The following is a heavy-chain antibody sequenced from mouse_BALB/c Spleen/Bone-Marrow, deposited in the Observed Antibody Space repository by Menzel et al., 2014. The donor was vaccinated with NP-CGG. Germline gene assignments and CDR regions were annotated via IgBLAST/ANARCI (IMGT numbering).Heavy chain of an antibody. CDR2: INPNNDGT. D-gene: IGHD2-2*01. J-gene: IGHJ1*01. CDR3: ARSLYGYDWYFDV. V-gene: IGHV1-14*01. CDR1: GYTFTSYV. Sequence: EVHLVESGPELVKPGASVKMSCKASGYTFTSYVMHWVKQKPGQGLEWIGNINPNNDGTYYNEKFKGQATLTSDKSSSTAYMELSSLTSEDSAVYYCARSLYGYDWYFDVWGAGTTVTVSS.